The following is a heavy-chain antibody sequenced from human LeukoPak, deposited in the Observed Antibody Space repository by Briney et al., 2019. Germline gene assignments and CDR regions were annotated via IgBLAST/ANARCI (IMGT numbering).Heavy chain of an antibody. D-gene: IGHD3-3*01. CDR1: GYTFTSYY. V-gene: IGHV1-46*01. CDR3: ARDCYDFWSGYEEYYFDY. J-gene: IGHJ4*02. CDR2: INPSVGST. Sequence: GASVKVSCKASGYTFTSYYMHWVRQAPGQGLEWMGIINPSVGSTSYAQKFQGRVTMTRDTSTSTVYMELSSLRSEDTAVYYCARDCYDFWSGYEEYYFDYWGQGTLVTVSS.